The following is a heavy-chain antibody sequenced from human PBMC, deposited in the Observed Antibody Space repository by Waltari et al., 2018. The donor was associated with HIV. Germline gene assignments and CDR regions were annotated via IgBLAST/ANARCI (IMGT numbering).Heavy chain of an antibody. Sequence: QVQLVQSGAEVKKPGASVKVSCKASGNIFTDNYIHWVRQAPGQGIEWMGVINHSMGGTNSAQKFQGRVTMTLDTSINTAYMELSGLRSDDTAVYFCARDRSIVSRHYDNAVAPYFDNWGRGTLVSVSS. CDR3: ARDRSIVSRHYDNAVAPYFDN. D-gene: IGHD3-22*01. V-gene: IGHV1-2*02. CDR1: GNIFTDNY. J-gene: IGHJ4*02. CDR2: INHSMGGT.